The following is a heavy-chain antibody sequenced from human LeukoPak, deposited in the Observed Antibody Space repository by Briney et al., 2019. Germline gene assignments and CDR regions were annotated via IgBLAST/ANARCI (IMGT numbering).Heavy chain of an antibody. CDR2: ISGSGNRT. Sequence: GGSLRLSCAASGFTFSSYAMSWVRQAPGKGLEWVSSISGSGNRTYYADSVKGRFTISRDNSRNTLFLQMNSLRAEDTAVYYCAKNLYCGGGSCYPSALGMDVWGQGTTVTVSS. V-gene: IGHV3-23*01. CDR3: AKNLYCGGGSCYPSALGMDV. D-gene: IGHD2-15*01. J-gene: IGHJ6*02. CDR1: GFTFSSYA.